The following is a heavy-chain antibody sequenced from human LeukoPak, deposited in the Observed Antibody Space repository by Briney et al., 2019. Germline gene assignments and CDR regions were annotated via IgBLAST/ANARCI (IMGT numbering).Heavy chain of an antibody. Sequence: PGGSLRLSCAASGFTFSDYYMSWIRQAPGKGLEWVSYIGDSGTPIYYADSVKGRFTVSRDNAKNSLFLQMDSLRAEDTAVYYCARDRRPSVYGGLDNWGQGTLVTVSS. V-gene: IGHV3-11*04. CDR1: GFTFSDYY. CDR3: ARDRRPSVYGGLDN. CDR2: IGDSGTPI. D-gene: IGHD4/OR15-4a*01. J-gene: IGHJ4*02.